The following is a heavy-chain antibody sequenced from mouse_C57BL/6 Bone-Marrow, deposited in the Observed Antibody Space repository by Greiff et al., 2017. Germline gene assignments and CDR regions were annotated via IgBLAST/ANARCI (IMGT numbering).Heavy chain of an antibody. CDR3: ARNDHYDDMDY. CDR2: ISSGGSDT. J-gene: IGHJ4*01. Sequence: EVKVVESGGDLVKPGGSLKLSCAASGFTFSSYGMSWVRQTPDKRLEWVATISSGGSDTYYQDSVKGRFTIFRDNATKTLYLNMSSLKSEDTAMYYCARNDHYDDMDYWGQGTSVTVSS. V-gene: IGHV5-6*01. CDR1: GFTFSSYG. D-gene: IGHD2-3*01.